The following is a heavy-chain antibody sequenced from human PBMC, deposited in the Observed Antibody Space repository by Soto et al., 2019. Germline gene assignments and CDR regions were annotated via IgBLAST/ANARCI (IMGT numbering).Heavy chain of an antibody. CDR2: ILPKFGTQ. D-gene: IGHD3-16*02. CDR3: EAEMTCGKLSVV. Sequence: SAEVSCKASGDTDTNYDISRVRQAPGQGLEWRGGILPKFGTQYSAKKLQDRLTITAHDSTSTVYMLLSSLRLDDTAVYYCEAEMTCGKLSVVWGQGTTVTVSS. CDR1: GDTDTNYD. J-gene: IGHJ6*02. V-gene: IGHV1-69*13.